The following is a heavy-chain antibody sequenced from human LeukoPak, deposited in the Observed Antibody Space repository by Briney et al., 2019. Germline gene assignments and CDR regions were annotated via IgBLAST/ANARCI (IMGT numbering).Heavy chain of an antibody. V-gene: IGHV3-64*01. Sequence: GGSLRLSCAASGFTFSSYAMHWVRQAPGKGLEYVSAISSNGGSTYYANSVKGRFTISRDNSKNTLCLQMGSLRAEDMAVYYCAREFLRSNRIAVGRGGPFDPWGQGTLVTVSS. CDR3: AREFLRSNRIAVGRGGPFDP. CDR1: GFTFSSYA. D-gene: IGHD6-19*01. CDR2: ISSNGGST. J-gene: IGHJ5*02.